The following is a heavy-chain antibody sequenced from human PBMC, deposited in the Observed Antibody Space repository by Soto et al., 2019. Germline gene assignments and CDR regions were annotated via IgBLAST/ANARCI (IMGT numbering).Heavy chain of an antibody. CDR3: ARVAVAGIGGLDY. D-gene: IGHD6-19*01. CDR1: GGSFSGYY. V-gene: IGHV4-34*01. Sequence: SETLSLTCAVYGGSFSGYYWSWIRQPPGKGLEWIGEINHSGSTNYNPSLKSRVTISVDTSKNQFSLKLSSVTAADTAVYYCARVAVAGIGGLDYWGQGTLVTVSS. CDR2: INHSGST. J-gene: IGHJ4*02.